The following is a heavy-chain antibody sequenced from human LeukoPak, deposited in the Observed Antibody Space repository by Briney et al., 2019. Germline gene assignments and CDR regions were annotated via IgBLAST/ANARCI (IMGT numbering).Heavy chain of an antibody. CDR2: IVATYEGT. J-gene: IGHJ5*02. V-gene: IGHV3-23*01. Sequence: GGSLRLSCAASGFTFSAYAMMWVRQAPGKGLEWVSSIVATYEGTFYADSVQGRFIISRDNSESTVSLQMNSLRAEDTAVYYCARGKAGGLVDLFDPWGQGTLVTVSS. D-gene: IGHD3/OR15-3a*01. CDR1: GFTFSAYA. CDR3: ARGKAGGLVDLFDP.